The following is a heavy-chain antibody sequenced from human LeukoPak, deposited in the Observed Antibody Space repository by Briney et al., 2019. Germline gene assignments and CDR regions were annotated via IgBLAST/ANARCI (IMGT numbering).Heavy chain of an antibody. D-gene: IGHD1-26*01. V-gene: IGHV3-11*05. Sequence: GGSLRLSCAASGFTLSDYYMTWIRQAPGKGLECVSYISTSSDYTNYPASVKGRFTISRDNAKNPLYLQMNSLRAEDTAVYYCARVKVGTNNRFDYWGQGTLVTVSS. J-gene: IGHJ4*02. CDR1: GFTLSDYY. CDR3: ARVKVGTNNRFDY. CDR2: ISTSSDYT.